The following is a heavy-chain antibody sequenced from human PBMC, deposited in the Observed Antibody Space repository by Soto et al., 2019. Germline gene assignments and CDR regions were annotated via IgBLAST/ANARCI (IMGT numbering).Heavy chain of an antibody. Sequence: SEPLYLTCSGSVVSISSYFWSWIRQAPGGGLEWIGYTYHRGSTNYRPSLKSRVAISLDTSENQFSLKVNSVTAADTAVYYCARIGGYHGPLDYWGQGTPVTVSS. CDR1: VVSISSYF. V-gene: IGHV4-59*01. CDR2: TYHRGST. CDR3: ARIGGYHGPLDY. J-gene: IGHJ4*02. D-gene: IGHD6-25*01.